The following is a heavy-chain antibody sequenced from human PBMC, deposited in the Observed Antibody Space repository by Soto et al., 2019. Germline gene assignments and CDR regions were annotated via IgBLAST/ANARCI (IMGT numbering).Heavy chain of an antibody. J-gene: IGHJ4*02. V-gene: IGHV4-34*01. CDR3: ARGRANKGNYFDY. CDR2: INHSGST. Sequence: SETLSLTCAVYGGSFSGYYWSWIRQPPGKGLEWIEEINHSGSTNYNPSLKSRVTISVDTSKNQFSLKLSSVTAADTAVYYCARGRANKGNYFDYWGQGTLVTV. CDR1: GGSFSGYY.